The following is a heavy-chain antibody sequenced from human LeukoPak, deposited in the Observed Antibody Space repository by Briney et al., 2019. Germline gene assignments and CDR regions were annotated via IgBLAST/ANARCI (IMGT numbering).Heavy chain of an antibody. CDR3: ARDGYCSGGSCAYFDY. J-gene: IGHJ4*02. D-gene: IGHD2-15*01. V-gene: IGHV3-7*05. CDR2: IKQDGSEK. Sequence: GGSLRLSCAASGFTFSGYWMSWVRQAPGKGLEWVANIKQDGSEKYYVDSVKGRFTISRDNAKNSLYLQMNSLRAEDTAVYYCARDGYCSGGSCAYFDYWGQGTLVTVSS. CDR1: GFTFSGYW.